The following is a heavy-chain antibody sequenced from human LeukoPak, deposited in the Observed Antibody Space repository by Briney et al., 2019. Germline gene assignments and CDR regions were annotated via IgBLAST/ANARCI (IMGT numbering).Heavy chain of an antibody. J-gene: IGHJ3*02. CDR3: AREQVAVAGGGLFDI. CDR2: INWNGGST. V-gene: IGHV3-20*04. CDR1: GFTFDDYG. Sequence: GGSLILSCAASGFTFDDYGMSWVRQAPGKGLEWVSGINWNGGSTGYADSVKGRFTISRDNAKNSLYLQMNSLRAEDTALYYCAREQVAVAGGGLFDIWGQGTMVTVSS. D-gene: IGHD6-19*01.